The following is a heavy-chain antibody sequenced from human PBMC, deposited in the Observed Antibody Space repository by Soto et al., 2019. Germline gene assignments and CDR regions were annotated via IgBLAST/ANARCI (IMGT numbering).Heavy chain of an antibody. D-gene: IGHD2-21*01. Sequence: QLQLQESGPGLVKPSETLSLTCTVSGGSISSSSYYWGWIRQPPGKGLEWIGSIYYSGSTYYNPSPKSRVTISVDTSKNQFSLKLSSVTAADTAVYYCARPIPPDDAFDIWGQGTMVTVSS. V-gene: IGHV4-39*01. CDR3: ARPIPPDDAFDI. CDR2: IYYSGST. CDR1: GGSISSSSYY. J-gene: IGHJ3*02.